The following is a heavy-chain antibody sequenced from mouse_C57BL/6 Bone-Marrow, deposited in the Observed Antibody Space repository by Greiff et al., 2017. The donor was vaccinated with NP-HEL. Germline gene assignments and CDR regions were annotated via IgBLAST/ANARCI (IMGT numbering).Heavy chain of an antibody. D-gene: IGHD1-1*01. Sequence: EVKVVESGGGLVKPGGSLKLSCAASGFTFSSYAMSWVRQTPEKRLEWVATISDGGSYTYYPDNVKGRFTISRDNAKNNLYLQMSHLKSEDTAMYYCARGLYYYGSSAWFAYWGQGTLVTVSA. CDR1: GFTFSSYA. CDR2: ISDGGSYT. CDR3: ARGLYYYGSSAWFAY. V-gene: IGHV5-4*03. J-gene: IGHJ3*01.